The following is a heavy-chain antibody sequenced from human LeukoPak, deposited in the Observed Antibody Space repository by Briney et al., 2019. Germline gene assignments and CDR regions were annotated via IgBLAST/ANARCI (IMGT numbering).Heavy chain of an antibody. D-gene: IGHD2-2*01. Sequence: ASVKVSCKASGYTFTGYYMHWVRQAPGQGLEWMGWINPNSGGTNYAQKFQGRVTMARDTSISTAYMELSRLRSGDTAVYYCARALVGLGQALLRRLLTTAAAIDPWGQRTMVTVSS. CDR3: ARALVGLGQALLRRLLTTAAAIDP. CDR1: GYTFTGYY. V-gene: IGHV1-2*02. CDR2: INPNSGGT. J-gene: IGHJ5*02.